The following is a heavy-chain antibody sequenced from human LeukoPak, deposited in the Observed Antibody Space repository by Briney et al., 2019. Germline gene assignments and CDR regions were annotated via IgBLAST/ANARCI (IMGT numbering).Heavy chain of an antibody. CDR2: ISYDGSNK. D-gene: IGHD3-22*01. Sequence: GGSLRLSCAASGFSFSSYAMHWVRQAPGKGLEWVAVISYDGSNKDYAESVKGRFTVSRDNSKNTLYPQMNSLRAEDTAVFYCARVDYFDSNGYYQQMDYWGQGTLVIVSS. CDR1: GFSFSSYA. CDR3: ARVDYFDSNGYYQQMDY. V-gene: IGHV3-30-3*01. J-gene: IGHJ4*02.